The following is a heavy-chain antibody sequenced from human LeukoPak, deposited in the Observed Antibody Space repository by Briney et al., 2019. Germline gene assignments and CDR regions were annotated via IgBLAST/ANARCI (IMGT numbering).Heavy chain of an antibody. D-gene: IGHD3-9*01. CDR2: IIPIFGTA. Sequence: SVKVSCKASGGTFSSYAISWVRQAPGQGLEWMGGIIPIFGTANYAQKFQGRVTITADKSTSTTYMEPSSLRSEDTAVYYCARALLRYFDWLLYPYYYYGMDVWGKGTTVTVSS. CDR1: GGTFSSYA. V-gene: IGHV1-69*06. J-gene: IGHJ6*04. CDR3: ARALLRYFDWLLYPYYYYGMDV.